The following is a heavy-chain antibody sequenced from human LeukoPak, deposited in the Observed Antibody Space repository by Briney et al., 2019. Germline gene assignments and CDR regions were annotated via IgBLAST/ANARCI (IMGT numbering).Heavy chain of an antibody. CDR2: ISYDGSNK. J-gene: IGHJ4*02. V-gene: IGHV3-30*04. Sequence: AGGSLRLSCAASGFTFSSYAMHWVRQAPGKGLEWVAVISYDGSNKYYADSVKGRFTISRDNSKNTLYLQMISLRAEDTAVYYCAKAGEYYDSSVYYYFDYWGQGTLVTVSS. CDR1: GFTFSSYA. D-gene: IGHD3-22*01. CDR3: AKAGEYYDSSVYYYFDY.